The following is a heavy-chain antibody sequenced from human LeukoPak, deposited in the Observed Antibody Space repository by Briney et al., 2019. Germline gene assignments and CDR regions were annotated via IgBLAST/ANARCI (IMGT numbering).Heavy chain of an antibody. Sequence: ASVKVSCKASGYTFTGYYMHWVRQAPGQGLEWMGRINPNSGGTNYAQKFQGWITMTRDTSISTAYMELSRLRSDDTAVYYCARSRLWFGELFEFDYWGQGTLVTVSS. D-gene: IGHD3-10*01. CDR2: INPNSGGT. V-gene: IGHV1-2*04. J-gene: IGHJ4*02. CDR1: GYTFTGYY. CDR3: ARSRLWFGELFEFDY.